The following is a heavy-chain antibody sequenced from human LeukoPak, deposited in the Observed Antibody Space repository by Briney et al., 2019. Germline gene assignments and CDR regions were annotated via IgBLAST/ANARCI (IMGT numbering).Heavy chain of an antibody. V-gene: IGHV3-21*01. CDR3: ARFQGAHY. J-gene: IGHJ4*02. CDR1: GFTFSSYS. Sequence: GGSLRLSCAASGFTFSSYSMDWVRQAPGTGLEWVSSISSSSSYIHYADSVKGRFTISRDNTKNSLYLQMNSLRAEDTAVYYCARFQGAHYWGQGTLVTVSS. CDR2: ISSSSSYI. D-gene: IGHD4/OR15-4a*01.